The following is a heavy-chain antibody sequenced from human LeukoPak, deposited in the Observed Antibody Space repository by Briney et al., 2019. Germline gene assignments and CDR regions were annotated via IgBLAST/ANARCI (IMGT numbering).Heavy chain of an antibody. CDR1: GGTFSSYA. CDR3: ARDPPSHYYDSSGYPDY. D-gene: IGHD3-22*01. CDR2: IIPILGIA. V-gene: IGHV1-69*04. J-gene: IGHJ4*02. Sequence: ASVKVFCKASGGTFSSYAISWVRQAPGQGLEWMGRIIPILGIANYAQKFQGRVTITADKSTSTAYMELSSLRSEDTAVYYCARDPPSHYYDSSGYPDYWGQGTLVTVSS.